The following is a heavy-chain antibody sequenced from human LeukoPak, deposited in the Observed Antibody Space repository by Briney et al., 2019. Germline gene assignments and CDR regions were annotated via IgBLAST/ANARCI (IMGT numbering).Heavy chain of an antibody. CDR1: GFTFSSYA. CDR2: ISSNGGST. Sequence: PGGSLRPSCSASGFTFSSYAMHWVRQAPGKGLEYVSAISSNGGSTYYADSVKGRFTISRDNSENTLYLQMSSLRAEDTAVYYCVKDRVSLGITFGGVIVTNFDYWGQGTLVTVSS. D-gene: IGHD3-16*02. V-gene: IGHV3-64D*06. J-gene: IGHJ4*02. CDR3: VKDRVSLGITFGGVIVTNFDY.